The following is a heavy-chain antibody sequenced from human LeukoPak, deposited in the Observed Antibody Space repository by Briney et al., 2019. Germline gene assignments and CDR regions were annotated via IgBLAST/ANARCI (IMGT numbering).Heavy chain of an antibody. Sequence: SETLSLTCTVSGNSVRSSSYYWSWIRQPPGKGLEWIGYIYYSGSTNYNPSLKSRVTTSVDTSKNQFSLKLSSVTAADTAVYFCARAGLFDSSAYPYDAFDIWGQGTMVTVSS. D-gene: IGHD3-22*01. CDR2: IYYSGST. CDR3: ARAGLFDSSAYPYDAFDI. V-gene: IGHV4-61*01. CDR1: GNSVRSSSYY. J-gene: IGHJ3*02.